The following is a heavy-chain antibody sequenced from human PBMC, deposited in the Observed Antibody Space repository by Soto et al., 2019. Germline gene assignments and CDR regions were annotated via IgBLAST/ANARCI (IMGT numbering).Heavy chain of an antibody. Sequence: GSLRLSCAASGFTFSSYAMSWVRQAPGKGLEWVSRINSDGSSTSYADSVKGRFTISRDNAKNTLYLQMNSLRAEDTAVYYCAREEPSALLGYFDYWGQGTLVTVSS. CDR2: INSDGSST. CDR3: AREEPSALLGYFDY. J-gene: IGHJ4*02. D-gene: IGHD3-16*01. V-gene: IGHV3-74*01. CDR1: GFTFSSYA.